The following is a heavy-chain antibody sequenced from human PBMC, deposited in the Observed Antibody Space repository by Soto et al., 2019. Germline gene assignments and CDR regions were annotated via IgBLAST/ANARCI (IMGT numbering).Heavy chain of an antibody. Sequence: SETLSLTCAVYGGSFSGYYWSWIRQPPGKGLEWIGEINHSGSTNYNPSLKSRVTISVDTSKNQFSLKLSSVTAADTAVYYCARASSNLYYYYGMDVWGQGTTVTVSS. J-gene: IGHJ6*02. V-gene: IGHV4-34*01. D-gene: IGHD4-4*01. CDR2: INHSGST. CDR3: ARASSNLYYYYGMDV. CDR1: GGSFSGYY.